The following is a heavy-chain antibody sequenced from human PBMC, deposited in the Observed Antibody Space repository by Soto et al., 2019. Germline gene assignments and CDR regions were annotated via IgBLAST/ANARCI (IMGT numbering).Heavy chain of an antibody. CDR2: IIPILGIA. CDR1: GGTFSSYT. D-gene: IGHD5-12*01. J-gene: IGHJ4*02. Sequence: QVQLVQSGAEVKKPGSSVKVSCKASGGTFSSYTISWVRQAPGQGLEWMGRIIPILGIANYAQKFQGRVTITADKSTSTDYMELSSLRHEDTAVYYCARDRHISDGYNYESYYWGQGTLVTVSS. CDR3: ARDRHISDGYNYESYY. V-gene: IGHV1-69*08.